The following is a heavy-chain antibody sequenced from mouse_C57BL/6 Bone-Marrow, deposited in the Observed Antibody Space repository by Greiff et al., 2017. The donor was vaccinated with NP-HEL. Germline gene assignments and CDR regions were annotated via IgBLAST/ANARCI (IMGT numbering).Heavy chain of an antibody. CDR1: GFNIKDYY. Sequence: EVKLMESGAELVKPGASVKLSCTASGFNIKDYYMHWVKQRTEQGLEWIGRIDPEDGETKYAPKFQGQATITADTSSNTSYLQLSSLTSEDTAVYYCASHYYGSDYAMDYWGQGTSVTVSS. V-gene: IGHV14-2*01. CDR2: IDPEDGET. D-gene: IGHD1-1*01. CDR3: ASHYYGSDYAMDY. J-gene: IGHJ4*01.